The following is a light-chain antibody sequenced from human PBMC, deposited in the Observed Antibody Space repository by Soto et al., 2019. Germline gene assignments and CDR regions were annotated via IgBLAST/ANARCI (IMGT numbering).Light chain of an antibody. Sequence: DIQMTQSPSSLSASIGDRVTISCRASQSISSSLNWYQQRPGKAPKLLIHAASNLQSGVPSRFSGSGSGTDFTLAISSLQPEDFATYHCQQSDSTPWTFGHGTKVDIK. V-gene: IGKV1-39*01. CDR3: QQSDSTPWT. J-gene: IGKJ1*01. CDR1: QSISSS. CDR2: AAS.